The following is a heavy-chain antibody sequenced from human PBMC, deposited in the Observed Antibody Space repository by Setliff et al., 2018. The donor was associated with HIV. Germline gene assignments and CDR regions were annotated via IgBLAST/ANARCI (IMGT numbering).Heavy chain of an antibody. Sequence: SVKVSCKASGGTFSSYAISWVRQAPGRGLDWMGGIIPAFGTANYAQKFQGRVTITRDEFTNTGYMELSSLRSEDTAVYYCATATGYHDSGSLQNWGQGTLVTVSS. CDR2: IIPAFGTA. V-gene: IGHV1-69*13. CDR1: GGTFSSYA. J-gene: IGHJ4*02. CDR3: ATATGYHDSGSLQN. D-gene: IGHD3-10*01.